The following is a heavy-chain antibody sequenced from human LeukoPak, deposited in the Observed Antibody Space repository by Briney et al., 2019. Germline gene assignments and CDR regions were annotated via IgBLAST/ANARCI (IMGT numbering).Heavy chain of an antibody. CDR1: GFTFSSYA. J-gene: IGHJ4*02. CDR2: IYPGDSET. D-gene: IGHD2-8*02. Sequence: GGSLRLSCAASGFTFSSYAMSWVRQAPGKGLEWMGIIYPGDSETRYSPSFQGQVTISADKSISTAYLQWSSLKASDTAMYYCARVRRSLVVWSGVEYFDYWGQGTLVTVSS. CDR3: ARVRRSLVVWSGVEYFDY. V-gene: IGHV5-51*01.